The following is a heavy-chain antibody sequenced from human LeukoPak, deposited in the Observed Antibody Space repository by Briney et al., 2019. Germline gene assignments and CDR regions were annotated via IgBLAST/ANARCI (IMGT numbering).Heavy chain of an antibody. CDR2: INHSGST. Sequence: SETLSLTCAVYGGSFSGYYWSWIRQPPGKGLEWIGEINHSGSTNYNPSLKSRVTISVDTSKYQFSLKLSSATAADTAVYYCARESVVPAARQYNWFDPWGQGTLVTVSS. J-gene: IGHJ5*02. CDR3: ARESVVPAARQYNWFDP. D-gene: IGHD2-2*01. V-gene: IGHV4-34*01. CDR1: GGSFSGYY.